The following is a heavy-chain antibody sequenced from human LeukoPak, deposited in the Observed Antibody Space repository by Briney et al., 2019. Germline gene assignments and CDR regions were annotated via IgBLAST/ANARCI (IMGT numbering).Heavy chain of an antibody. D-gene: IGHD6-13*01. CDR1: GYTFSSYG. Sequence: ASVKVSCKASGYTFSSYGISWVRQAPGQGLEWMGWITSYNGNTKYAQQLQGRVTMTIDTSTGTAYMELRSLRSDDTAVYYCARAGAAAGTPFDYWGQGTLVTVSS. CDR2: ITSYNGNT. J-gene: IGHJ4*02. V-gene: IGHV1-18*01. CDR3: ARAGAAAGTPFDY.